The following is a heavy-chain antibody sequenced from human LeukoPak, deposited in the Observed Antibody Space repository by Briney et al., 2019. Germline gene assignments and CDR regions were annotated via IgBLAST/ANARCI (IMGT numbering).Heavy chain of an antibody. CDR2: ISYDGSNK. V-gene: IGHV3-30-3*01. D-gene: IGHD2-21*02. CDR3: AREPDNQYCGGDCYSGMDV. Sequence: SCKASGYTLTSYAMHWVRQAPGKGLEWVAVISYDGSNKYYADSVKGRFTISRDNSRNTLYLQMNSLRAEDTAVYYCAREPDNQYCGGDCYSGMDVWGQGTTVTVSS. J-gene: IGHJ6*02. CDR1: GYTLTSYA.